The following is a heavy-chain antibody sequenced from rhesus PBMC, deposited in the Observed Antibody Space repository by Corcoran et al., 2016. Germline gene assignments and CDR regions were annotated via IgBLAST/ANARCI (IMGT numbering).Heavy chain of an antibody. Sequence: QVTLKESGPALVKPTQTLTLTCTFSGFSISTSGTGVGWIRQPPGKALEWLASIYWNNSKYYSTSLKSRLTISKDTSKNQVVLTMTNMDPVDTATYYCARARGYCDYWGQGVLVTVSS. V-gene: IGHV2-95*01. CDR1: GFSISTSGTG. CDR3: ARARGYCDY. D-gene: IGHD2-27*01. CDR2: IYWNNSK. J-gene: IGHJ4*01.